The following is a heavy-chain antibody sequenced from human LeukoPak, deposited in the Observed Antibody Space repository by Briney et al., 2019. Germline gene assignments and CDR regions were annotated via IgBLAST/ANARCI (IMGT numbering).Heavy chain of an antibody. CDR2: INLDGSEK. Sequence: GGSLRLSCAASEFTFGIYWMSWVRQAPGKGLEWLANINLDGSEKRYVDSVKGRFTISRDNAQNSLYLQMNSLRAEDTGVYYCARVGYGRDLPGFLPGDYWGQGTLVTVSS. J-gene: IGHJ4*02. V-gene: IGHV3-7*01. CDR1: EFTFGIYW. CDR3: ARVGYGRDLPGFLPGDY. D-gene: IGHD1-26*01.